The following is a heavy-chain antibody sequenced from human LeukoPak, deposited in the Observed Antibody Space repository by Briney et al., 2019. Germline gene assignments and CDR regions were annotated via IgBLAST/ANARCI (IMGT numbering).Heavy chain of an antibody. CDR1: GFVFGDYG. CDR2: VRNDGGDK. V-gene: IGHV3-30*02. CDR3: AKHYYGSGSQKYYFDY. Sequence: GGSLRLSCAASGFVFGDYGMHWVRQAPGKGLEWVTMVRNDGGDKYYADSVKGRFTISRDNSKNTLYLQMNSPRPEDTAVYYCAKHYYGSGSQKYYFDYWGQGTLVTVSS. D-gene: IGHD3-10*01. J-gene: IGHJ4*02.